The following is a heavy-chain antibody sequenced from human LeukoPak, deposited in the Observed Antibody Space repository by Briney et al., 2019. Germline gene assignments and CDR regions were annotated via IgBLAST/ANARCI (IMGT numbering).Heavy chain of an antibody. CDR2: IYYSGST. CDR3: ARGRYDSRGFDY. CDR1: GGSISSSSYY. J-gene: IGHJ4*02. Sequence: SETLSLTCTVSGGSISSSSYYWGWIRQPPGKGLEWIGSIYYSGSTYYNPSLKSRVTISVDTSKNQFSLKLSSVTAADTAVYYCARGRYDSRGFDYWGQGTLVTVSS. D-gene: IGHD3-22*01. V-gene: IGHV4-39*01.